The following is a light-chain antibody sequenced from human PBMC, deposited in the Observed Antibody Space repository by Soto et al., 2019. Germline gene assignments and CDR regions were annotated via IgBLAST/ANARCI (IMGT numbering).Light chain of an antibody. CDR1: QSISSY. J-gene: IGKJ2*01. Sequence: DVQMTQSPSSLSASVGDKVTITCRASQSISSYLNWYQQKPGKAPKLLIYAASSLQSGVPSRFSGSGSGTDFTRTVSSLQTEDFATYYCQQSYNLPRTFGQGTKLEIK. CDR3: QQSYNLPRT. CDR2: AAS. V-gene: IGKV1-39*01.